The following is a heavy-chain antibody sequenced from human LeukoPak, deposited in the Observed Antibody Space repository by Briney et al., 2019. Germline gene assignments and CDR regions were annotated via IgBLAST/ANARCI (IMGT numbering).Heavy chain of an antibody. J-gene: IGHJ3*02. V-gene: IGHV4-34*01. CDR2: INHSGST. Sequence: SETLSLTCAVYGGSFSGYYWSWIRQPPGKGLEWIGEINHSGSTNYNPSLKSRVTISVDTSKNQFSLKLSSVTAADTAVYYCARSPMRFMYYDSSGYPHAFDIWGQGTMVTVSS. D-gene: IGHD3-22*01. CDR3: ARSPMRFMYYDSSGYPHAFDI. CDR1: GGSFSGYY.